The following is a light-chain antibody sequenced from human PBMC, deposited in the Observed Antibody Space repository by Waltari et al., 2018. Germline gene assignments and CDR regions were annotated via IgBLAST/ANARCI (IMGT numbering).Light chain of an antibody. J-gene: IGLJ2*01. CDR2: DVN. V-gene: IGLV2-23*02. Sequence: QSALTQPASVSGSPVQSITIPSTRTSSDVGTFPPFSWYQHHPGKAPKVMIHDVNTRPPGVSNRFSGSKSGNTASLTISGLQAEDEAVYFCCSYAGGTPFSVLFGGGTKVTVL. CDR1: SSDVGTFPP. CDR3: CSYAGGTPFSVL.